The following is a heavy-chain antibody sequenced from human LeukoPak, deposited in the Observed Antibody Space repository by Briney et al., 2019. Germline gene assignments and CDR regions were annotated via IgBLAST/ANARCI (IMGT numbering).Heavy chain of an antibody. D-gene: IGHD2-2*01. CDR2: IYYSGST. Sequence: SETLSLTCTVSGGSITGYYWSWIRQPPGKGLEWIGHIYYSGSTNYNPSLKSRVTISVDTSKNQFSLRLSSVTAADTAVYYCARALGPYCSSTSCRIYYYYYMDVWGKGTTVTVSS. CDR1: GGSITGYY. CDR3: ARALGPYCSSTSCRIYYYYYMDV. V-gene: IGHV4-59*12. J-gene: IGHJ6*03.